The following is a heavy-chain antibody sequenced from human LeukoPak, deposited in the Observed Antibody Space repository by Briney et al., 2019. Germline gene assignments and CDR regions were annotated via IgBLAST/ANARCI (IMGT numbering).Heavy chain of an antibody. CDR2: ISGTGGST. CDR1: GFTFTTYT. V-gene: IGHV3-23*01. Sequence: PGGSLRLSCAVSGFTFTTYTMAWVRQAPGKGLEWVSTISGTGGSTTYADSVKGRFTISRDNSKNTLYLQMNSLRAEDTAIYFCAKHPSSGFYYFDFWGQGTLVTVSS. J-gene: IGHJ4*02. CDR3: AKHPSSGFYYFDF. D-gene: IGHD6-19*01.